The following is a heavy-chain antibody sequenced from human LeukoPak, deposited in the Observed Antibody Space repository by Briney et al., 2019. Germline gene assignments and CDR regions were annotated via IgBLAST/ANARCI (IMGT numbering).Heavy chain of an antibody. J-gene: IGHJ4*02. D-gene: IGHD4-17*01. Sequence: ASVKVSCKASGYTFTNYHMNWVRQAPGQGLEWMGIINPSGGSTTNAQKFQGRVIMTRDMSASTVYMELSSLRSEDTAVYFCARYGHSPFFDYWGQGTLVIVSS. V-gene: IGHV1-46*01. CDR1: GYTFTNYH. CDR3: ARYGHSPFFDY. CDR2: INPSGGST.